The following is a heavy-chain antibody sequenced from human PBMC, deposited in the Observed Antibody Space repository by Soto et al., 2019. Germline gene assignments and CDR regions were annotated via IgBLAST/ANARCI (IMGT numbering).Heavy chain of an antibody. V-gene: IGHV3-23*01. Sequence: GVDLRLSGAAYGFTFSSYAMSWVRQAPGKGLEWVSTISGSGGGTYYADSVMGRFSISRDNSKNTVSLQMNSLRAEDTAIYYCAERGVGMEGRFDYWGQGIVVTVSS. CDR1: GFTFSSYA. CDR2: ISGSGGGT. J-gene: IGHJ4*02. CDR3: AERGVGMEGRFDY. D-gene: IGHD2-21*01.